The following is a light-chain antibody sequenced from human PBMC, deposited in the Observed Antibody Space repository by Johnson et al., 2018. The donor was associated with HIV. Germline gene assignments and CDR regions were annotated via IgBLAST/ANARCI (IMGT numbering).Light chain of an antibody. J-gene: IGLJ1*01. CDR2: ENK. CDR1: SSNIGNNY. V-gene: IGLV1-51*02. Sequence: QSVLTQPPSVSAAPGQKVTISCSGSSSNIGNNYVSWYQQLPGTAPKLLIYENKKRPSGIADRFSASTSGTSATLDITGLQPGDGADYYCGTWDSRLGAWVFVTGTKVTVL. CDR3: GTWDSRLGAWV.